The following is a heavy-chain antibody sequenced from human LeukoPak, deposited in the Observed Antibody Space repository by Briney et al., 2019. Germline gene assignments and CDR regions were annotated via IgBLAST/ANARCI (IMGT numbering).Heavy chain of an antibody. CDR2: IYWDADK. CDR3: ARVGFCSSTSCYSGAYYFDY. V-gene: IGHV2-5*02. J-gene: IGHJ4*02. CDR1: GFSLNTNGVG. Sequence: SGPTLVNPTQTLTLTCTFSGFSLNTNGVGVGWTRQPPGKALEWLSLIYWDADKRYSPSLKSRLTVTKDTSQNQVVLTMTNMDLVDTATYYCARVGFCSSTSCYSGAYYFDYWGQGTLVTVSS. D-gene: IGHD2-2*02.